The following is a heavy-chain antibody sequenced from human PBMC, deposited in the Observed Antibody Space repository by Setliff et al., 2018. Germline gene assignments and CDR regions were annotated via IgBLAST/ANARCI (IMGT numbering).Heavy chain of an antibody. V-gene: IGHV3-30*02. Sequence: LRLSCAASGFTFSSYGMHWVRQAPGKGLEWVAFIRHDESDIYYTNSVKGRFTVSRDNSKNTLYLQMNILRPEDTALYYCVRDSSADYYDNDYFKYWGQGALVTVSS. CDR1: GFTFSSYG. CDR3: VRDSSADYYDNDYFKY. CDR2: IRHDESDI. J-gene: IGHJ1*01. D-gene: IGHD2-21*02.